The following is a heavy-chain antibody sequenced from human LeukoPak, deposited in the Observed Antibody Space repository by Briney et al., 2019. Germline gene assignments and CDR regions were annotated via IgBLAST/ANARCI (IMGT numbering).Heavy chain of an antibody. V-gene: IGHV3-66*01. D-gene: IGHD1-26*01. CDR2: IYTSGIT. J-gene: IGHJ4*02. CDR1: GLTVSSNF. CDR3: AREDAGGTYSFDY. Sequence: GGSLRLSCAVSGLTVSSNFMSWVSQAPGNGPEWVSVIYTSGITYYAESVRGRFTISRDNSKNILNLQMDSLTAEDTAAYYCAREDAGGTYSFDYWGQGTLVTVSS.